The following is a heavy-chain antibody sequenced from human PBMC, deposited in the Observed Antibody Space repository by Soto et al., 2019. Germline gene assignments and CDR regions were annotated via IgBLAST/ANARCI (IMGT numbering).Heavy chain of an antibody. D-gene: IGHD4-17*01. CDR3: ATSPWYGDRWEGYYYGMDV. Sequence: QVQLQESGPGLVKPSQTLSLTCTVSGGSISSGGYYWSWVRQHPGKGLEWLGYIYYSGSTYYNPSLKSRVTITVDTAKNQFSLKLSSVTAADTAVYYCATSPWYGDRWEGYYYGMDVWGQGTTVTVSS. J-gene: IGHJ6*02. CDR1: GGSISSGGYY. CDR2: IYYSGST. V-gene: IGHV4-31*03.